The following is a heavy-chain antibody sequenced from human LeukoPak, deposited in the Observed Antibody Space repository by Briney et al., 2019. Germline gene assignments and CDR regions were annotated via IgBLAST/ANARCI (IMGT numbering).Heavy chain of an antibody. J-gene: IGHJ4*02. CDR1: GGSISYHY. V-gene: IGHV4-4*07. CDR3: PYVSGIGEL. D-gene: IGHD3-10*01. CDR2: IYTSGTT. Sequence: SSETLSLTCTVSGGSISYHYWSWIRQPAGKGLEWIGRIYTSGTTKYNPSLKSRVTISVDKSKNQFSLKLSSVTAAGTAVYYCPYVSGIGELWGQGTLVTVSS.